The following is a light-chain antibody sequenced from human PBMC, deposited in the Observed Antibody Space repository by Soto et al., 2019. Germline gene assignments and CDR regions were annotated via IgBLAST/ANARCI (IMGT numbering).Light chain of an antibody. CDR3: SSYTSSSTPYV. CDR2: DVS. Sequence: QSAQTQPASVSGSPGQSITISCTGTSSDVGGYNYVSWYQQHPGKAPKLMIYDVSNRPSGVSNRFSGSKSGNTASLTLSGLQAEDEADYYCSSYTSSSTPYVFGTGTKVTVL. CDR1: SSDVGGYNY. V-gene: IGLV2-14*01. J-gene: IGLJ1*01.